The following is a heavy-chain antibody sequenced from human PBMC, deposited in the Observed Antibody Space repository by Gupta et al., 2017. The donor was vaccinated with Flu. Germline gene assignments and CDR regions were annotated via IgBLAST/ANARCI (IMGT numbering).Heavy chain of an antibody. CDR3: ARVRGGAPVKPLYFAY. CDR1: GGSFSGYY. Sequence: QVQLQQWGAGLLKPSETLSLTCAVYGGSFSGYYWSWIRQPPGKGLEGSGEINHSGSTNYNPSRKSRVTIAVDTSKNQCALKLSSVTAAETAVYYCARVRGGAPVKPLYFAYGGQGTMVTVSS. V-gene: IGHV4-34*01. CDR2: INHSGST. D-gene: IGHD1-14*01. J-gene: IGHJ4*02.